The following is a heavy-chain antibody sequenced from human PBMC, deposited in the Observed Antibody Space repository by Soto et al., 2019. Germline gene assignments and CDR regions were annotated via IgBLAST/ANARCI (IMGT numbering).Heavy chain of an antibody. Sequence: EVQLVESGGGLVKPGGSLTLSCAASGFSFSDAWMNWVRQAPGKGLEWVGRIRNKAEGGTADYAAPAKGRFTISRDDSKNTLYLQMNSLKTEDTAVYYCTPFEDHWFDPWGQGTLVTVSS. J-gene: IGHJ5*02. D-gene: IGHD3-9*01. V-gene: IGHV3-15*07. CDR1: GFSFSDAW. CDR2: IRNKAEGGTA. CDR3: TPFEDHWFDP.